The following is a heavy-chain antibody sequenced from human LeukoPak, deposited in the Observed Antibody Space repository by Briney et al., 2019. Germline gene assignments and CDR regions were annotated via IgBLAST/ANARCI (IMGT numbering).Heavy chain of an antibody. Sequence: SETLSLTWTVSGGSISNYYWSWIRQPPGKGLEWIGYIYYSGSTNYNPSLKSRVTISVDTSKNQFSLKLSSVTAADTAVYYCATQLGFSYFDAFDIWGQGTMVTVSS. CDR3: ATQLGFSYFDAFDI. J-gene: IGHJ3*02. CDR2: IYYSGST. V-gene: IGHV4-59*08. CDR1: GGSISNYY. D-gene: IGHD7-27*01.